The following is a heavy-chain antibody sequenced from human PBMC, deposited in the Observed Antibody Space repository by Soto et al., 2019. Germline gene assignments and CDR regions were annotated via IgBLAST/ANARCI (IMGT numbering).Heavy chain of an antibody. CDR1: GGTFSSYP. D-gene: IGHD6-13*01. Sequence: QVQLVQSGAEVKKPGSSVNVSCKASGGTFSSYPISWVRQAPGQGLEWMGWILPIFGTVNYAQKFQGRVTITADRSTSTAYMDLSSLRSEDTAVYYCARDRDGSRRLDYWGQGTLVNVSS. J-gene: IGHJ4*02. CDR2: ILPIFGTV. V-gene: IGHV1-69*06. CDR3: ARDRDGSRRLDY.